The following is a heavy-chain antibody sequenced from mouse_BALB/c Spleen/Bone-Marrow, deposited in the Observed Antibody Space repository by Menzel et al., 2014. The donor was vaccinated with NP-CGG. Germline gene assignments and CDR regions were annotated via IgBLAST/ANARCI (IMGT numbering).Heavy chain of an antibody. D-gene: IGHD2-4*01. V-gene: IGHV2-2*02. J-gene: IGHJ4*01. CDR2: IWSGGST. Sequence: VMLVESGPGLVQPSQSLSITCTVSGFSLTSYGVHWVRQSPGKGLEWLGVIWSGGSTDYNAAFISRLSISKDNSKSQVFFKMNSLQANDTAIYYCAITGITTGDAMDYWGQGTSVTVSS. CDR3: AITGITTGDAMDY. CDR1: GFSLTSYG.